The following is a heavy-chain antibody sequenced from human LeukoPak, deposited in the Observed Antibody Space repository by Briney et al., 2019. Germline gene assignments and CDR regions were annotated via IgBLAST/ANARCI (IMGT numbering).Heavy chain of an antibody. CDR1: GLTFSSYG. J-gene: IGHJ1*01. D-gene: IGHD2-15*01. CDR2: IRYDGSNK. CDR3: ARGGRGYSQP. V-gene: IGHV3-30*02. Sequence: GGSLRLSCAASGLTFSSYGMHWVRQAPGKGLDWVAFIRYDGSNKYYADSVKGRFTISRDNSKNTLYLQMNSLRAENTAVYYCARGGRGYSQPGGQGTLVTVSS.